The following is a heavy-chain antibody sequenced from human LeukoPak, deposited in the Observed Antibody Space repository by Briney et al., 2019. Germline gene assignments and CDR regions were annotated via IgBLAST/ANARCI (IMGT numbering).Heavy chain of an antibody. CDR2: IRYDGSNK. J-gene: IGHJ5*02. CDR3: AKVIVATIRGSWFDP. CDR1: GFTFSSYG. V-gene: IGHV3-30*02. Sequence: GGSLRLSCAASGFTFSSYGMHWVRQAPGKGLEWVAFIRYDGSNKYYADSVKGRFTISRDNSKNTLYLQMNSLRAEDTAVYYCAKVIVATIRGSWFDPWGQGTLVTVSS. D-gene: IGHD5-12*01.